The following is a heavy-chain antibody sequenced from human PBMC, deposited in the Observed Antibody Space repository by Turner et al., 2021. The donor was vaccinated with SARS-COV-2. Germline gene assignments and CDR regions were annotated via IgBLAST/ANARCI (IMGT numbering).Heavy chain of an antibody. D-gene: IGHD4-17*01. J-gene: IGHJ6*02. V-gene: IGHV3-21*01. CDR3: AIVDCGDYVWAADNYCMDF. CDR2: SSICSSNM. Sequence: EVTLVESGGGLVKPWGVRRPSWSTSGFPFSSFSFNWDAQHPGKGVAWNRFSSICSSNMSCAGLVNGEFTNSRDNTNNALHLNMNSLRTEGTAVYYSAIVDCGDYVWAADNYCMDFWGQGTPVTVSS. CDR1: GFPFSSFS.